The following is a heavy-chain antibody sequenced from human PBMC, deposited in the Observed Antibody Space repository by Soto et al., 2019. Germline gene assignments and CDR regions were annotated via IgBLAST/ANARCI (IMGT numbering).Heavy chain of an antibody. CDR2: IRGIGGST. CDR1: GFSFASYA. Sequence: EVQLLESGGGLVQPGGSLRLSCAASGFSFASYAMNWVRQAPGRGLEWVSGIRGIGGSTYYADSVKGRFTISRDNSKNTLYLQLSSLRVEDTAVYYCAKGFGISWQYYLDYWGQGTLVTVSS. D-gene: IGHD3-10*01. V-gene: IGHV3-23*01. J-gene: IGHJ4*02. CDR3: AKGFGISWQYYLDY.